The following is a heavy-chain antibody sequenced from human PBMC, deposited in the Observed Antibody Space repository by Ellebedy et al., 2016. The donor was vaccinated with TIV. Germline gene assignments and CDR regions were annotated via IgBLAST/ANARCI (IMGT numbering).Heavy chain of an antibody. CDR2: IYYSGST. V-gene: IGHV4-39*01. J-gene: IGHJ2*01. D-gene: IGHD3-9*01. Sequence: SETLSLTXAVSGGSISSSSYYWGWIRQPPGKGLEWIGSIYYSGSTYYNPSLKSRVTISVDTSKNQFSLKLSSVTAADTAVYYCARHGAPYDILTGYYNVRYFDLWGRGTLVTVSS. CDR3: ARHGAPYDILTGYYNVRYFDL. CDR1: GGSISSSSYY.